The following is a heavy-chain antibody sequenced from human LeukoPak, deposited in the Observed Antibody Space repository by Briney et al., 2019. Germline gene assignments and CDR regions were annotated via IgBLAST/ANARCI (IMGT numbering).Heavy chain of an antibody. D-gene: IGHD6-6*01. V-gene: IGHV4-39*01. J-gene: IGHJ6*03. CDR2: IYYSGST. Sequence: SETLSLTCTVSGGSISSSSYYWGWIRQPPGKGLEWIGSIYYSGSTYYNPSLKSRVTISVDTSKNQFSLKLSSVTAADTAVYYCRARSSSGYYYYYYMDVWGKGTTVTVSS. CDR1: GGSISSSSYY. CDR3: RARSSSGYYYYYYMDV.